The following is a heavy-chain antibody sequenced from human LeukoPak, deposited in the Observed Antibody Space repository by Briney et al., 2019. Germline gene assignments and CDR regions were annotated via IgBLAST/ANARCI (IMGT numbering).Heavy chain of an antibody. Sequence: ASVKVSCKASGYTFTSYYMHWVRQAPGQGLEWMGIINPSGGSTSYAQKFQGRVTITADKSTSTAYMELSSLRSEDTAVYYCAIMGIITMVRGPQGQVDYWGQGTLVTVSS. CDR1: GYTFTSYY. D-gene: IGHD3-10*01. J-gene: IGHJ4*02. CDR2: INPSGGST. V-gene: IGHV1-46*01. CDR3: AIMGIITMVRGPQGQVDY.